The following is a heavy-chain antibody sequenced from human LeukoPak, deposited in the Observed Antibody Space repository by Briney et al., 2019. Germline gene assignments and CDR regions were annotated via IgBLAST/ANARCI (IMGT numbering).Heavy chain of an antibody. D-gene: IGHD1-26*01. CDR2: ISASAGST. Sequence: GGSLRLSCAASGFTFSSHGMSWVRQAPGKGLEWVSVISASAGSTHYVDSVKGRFTISRDDSKNTLYLQMNSLRAEDTAVYYCARDPYSGGYSSYYYYYMDVWGKGTTVTVSS. J-gene: IGHJ6*03. CDR1: GFTFSSHG. V-gene: IGHV3-23*01. CDR3: ARDPYSGGYSSYYYYYMDV.